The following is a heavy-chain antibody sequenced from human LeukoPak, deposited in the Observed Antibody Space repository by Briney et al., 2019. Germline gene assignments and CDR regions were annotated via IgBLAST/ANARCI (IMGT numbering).Heavy chain of an antibody. Sequence: SETLSLTCTVSGGSVSSGSYYWSWIRQPPGKGLEWIGYIYYSGSTNYNPSLKSRVTISVDTSKNQFSLKLSSVTAADTAVYYCARGGYYDILTGYSPFDYWGQGTLVTVSS. CDR3: ARGGYYDILTGYSPFDY. CDR2: IYYSGST. V-gene: IGHV4-61*01. CDR1: GGSVSSGSYY. J-gene: IGHJ4*02. D-gene: IGHD3-9*01.